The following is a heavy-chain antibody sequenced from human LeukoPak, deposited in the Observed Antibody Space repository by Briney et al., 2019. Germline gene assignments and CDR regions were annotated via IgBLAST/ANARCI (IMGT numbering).Heavy chain of an antibody. CDR1: GGTFSSYA. V-gene: IGHV1-69*01. CDR3: AREGCRSSTSCYYDC. Sequence: SVKVSCKASGGTFSSYAISWVRQAPGQGLEWMGGIIPIFGTTNYAQNFQGRATITADESTSTAYMELRSLRSDDTAVYYCAREGCRSSTSCYYDCWGQGTLVTVSS. D-gene: IGHD2-2*01. CDR2: IIPIFGTT. J-gene: IGHJ4*02.